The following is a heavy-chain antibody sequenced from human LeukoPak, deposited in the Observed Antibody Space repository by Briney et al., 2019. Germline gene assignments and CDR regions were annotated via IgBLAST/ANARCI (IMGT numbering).Heavy chain of an antibody. CDR2: IYYSGST. CDR3: ARGEIYYDSSGYYPADAFDI. Sequence: SETLSLTCTVSGGSISSYYWSWLRQPPGKGLEWIGYIYYSGSTNYNPSLKSRVTISVDTSKNQFSLKLSSVTAADTAVYYCARGEIYYDSSGYYPADAFDIWGQGTMVTVSS. J-gene: IGHJ3*02. D-gene: IGHD3-22*01. CDR1: GGSISSYY. V-gene: IGHV4-59*01.